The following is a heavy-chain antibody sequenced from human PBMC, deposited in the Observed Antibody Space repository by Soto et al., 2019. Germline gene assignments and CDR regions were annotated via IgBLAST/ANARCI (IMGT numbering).Heavy chain of an antibody. J-gene: IGHJ6*02. CDR1: GFTFSRHG. Sequence: QVQLVESGGGVVQPGRSLRLSCAASGFTFSRHGMHWVRQAPGKGLEWVAVISYDGSNKYYADSVKGRFTISRDNSKITLDLQMNSLRAEDTAVYYCAKDSYSSGWTPVQYYYYYYGMDVWGQGTTVTVSS. CDR2: ISYDGSNK. V-gene: IGHV3-30*18. D-gene: IGHD6-19*01. CDR3: AKDSYSSGWTPVQYYYYYYGMDV.